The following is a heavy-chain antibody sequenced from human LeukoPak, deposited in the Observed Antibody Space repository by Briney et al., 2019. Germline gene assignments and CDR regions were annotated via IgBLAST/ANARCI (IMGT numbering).Heavy chain of an antibody. J-gene: IGHJ4*02. CDR2: LSSSGSAF. Sequence: HPGGSLRLSCEDSGFTFRSYEMNWGRQAPGKGVEWIAYLSSSGSAFSYADSVKGRFTIARDNDKNSVYLEMNSLRGEDTAVYYCARSVFSSGYFRLAGYYFDYWGQGTLVTVSS. CDR3: ARSVFSSGYFRLAGYYFDY. D-gene: IGHD3-22*01. V-gene: IGHV3-48*03. CDR1: GFTFRSYE.